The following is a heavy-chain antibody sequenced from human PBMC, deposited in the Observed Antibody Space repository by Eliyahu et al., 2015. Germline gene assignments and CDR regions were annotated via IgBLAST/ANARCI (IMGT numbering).Heavy chain of an antibody. V-gene: IGHV4-39*01. CDR1: GGSISSSSCF. D-gene: IGHD3-10*01. Sequence: QLQLQESGPGLVKPSETLTLTCTVSGGSISSSSCFWGWIRQPPGKGLEWIGSIYYSGSTYYSPSLKSRVTISVDRSKSQFSLKLNSVTAADTAVYYCARQWRPGSGADPFDFWGQGTLVTVSS. J-gene: IGHJ4*02. CDR3: ARQWRPGSGADPFDF. CDR2: IYYSGST.